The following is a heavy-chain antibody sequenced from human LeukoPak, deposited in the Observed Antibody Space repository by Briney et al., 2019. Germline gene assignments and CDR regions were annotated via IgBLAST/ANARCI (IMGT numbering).Heavy chain of an antibody. Sequence: SETLSLTCSVSGGSISSYYWSWIRQPPGKGLXXXXXXYYSGSTNYNPSLKSRVTISVDTSKNQFSLKLSSVTAADTAVYYCARDGLWFGASFYYGMDVWGKGTTVTVSS. CDR2: XYYSGST. J-gene: IGHJ6*04. V-gene: IGHV4-59*01. CDR3: ARDGLWFGASFYYGMDV. D-gene: IGHD3-10*01. CDR1: GGSISSYY.